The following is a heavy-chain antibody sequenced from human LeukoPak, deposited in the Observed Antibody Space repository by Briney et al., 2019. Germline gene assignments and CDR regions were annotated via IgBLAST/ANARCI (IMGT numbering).Heavy chain of an antibody. V-gene: IGHV1-8*01. CDR3: ARVKEDAFDI. Sequence: ASVKVSCKASGYTFTSYDINWVRQATGQGLEYMGWVNPNSGNPGYTQKFQGRVTMTRNTSISTAYMELSSLRSEDTAVYYCARVKEDAFDIWGQGTMVTVSS. CDR1: GYTFTSYD. J-gene: IGHJ3*02. CDR2: VNPNSGNP.